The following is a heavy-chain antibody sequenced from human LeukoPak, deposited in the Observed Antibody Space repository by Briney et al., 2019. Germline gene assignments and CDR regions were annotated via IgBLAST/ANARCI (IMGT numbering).Heavy chain of an antibody. V-gene: IGHV3-30*04. Sequence: PGRSLRLSCAASGFTFSSYAMHWVRQAPGKGLEWVTVISSDGSNKYYADSVKGRFTISRDNSKNTLYLQMNSLRAEDTAVYYCARVYSSGWSYAFDIWGQGTMVTVSA. CDR2: ISSDGSNK. CDR3: ARVYSSGWSYAFDI. D-gene: IGHD6-19*01. J-gene: IGHJ3*02. CDR1: GFTFSSYA.